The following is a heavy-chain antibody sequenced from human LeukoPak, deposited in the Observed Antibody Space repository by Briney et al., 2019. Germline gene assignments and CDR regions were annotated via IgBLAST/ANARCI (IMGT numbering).Heavy chain of an antibody. CDR1: GLTLSNYE. D-gene: IGHD2-2*01. J-gene: IGHJ6*03. V-gene: IGHV4-34*01. Sequence: GSLRLSCAASGLTLSNYEVNWVRQPPGKGLEWIGEINHSGSTNYNPSLKSRVTISVDTSKNQFSLKLSSVTAADTAVYYCASLPATDRRYYYYYYMDVWGKGTTVTISS. CDR3: ASLPATDRRYYYYYYMDV. CDR2: INHSGST.